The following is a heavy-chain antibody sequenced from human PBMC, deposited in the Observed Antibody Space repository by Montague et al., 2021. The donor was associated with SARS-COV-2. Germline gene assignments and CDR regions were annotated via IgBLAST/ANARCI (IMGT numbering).Heavy chain of an antibody. CDR3: AKGRTVVATISPFDY. CDR1: GFTFSSYA. Sequence: SLRLSRAASGFTFSSYAMSWVRQAPGKGLEWVSAISGSGGSTYYADSVKGRFTISRDNSKNTLYLQMNSLRAEDTAVYYCAKGRTVVATISPFDYWGQGTLVTVSS. V-gene: IGHV3-23*01. D-gene: IGHD5-12*01. CDR2: ISGSGGST. J-gene: IGHJ4*02.